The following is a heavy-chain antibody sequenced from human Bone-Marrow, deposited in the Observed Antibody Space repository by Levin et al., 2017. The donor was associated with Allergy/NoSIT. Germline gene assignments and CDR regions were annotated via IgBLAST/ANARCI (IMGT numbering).Heavy chain of an antibody. CDR2: MNPNTGAT. D-gene: IGHD3-10*01. J-gene: IGHJ6*02. V-gene: IGHV1-8*01. CDR3: ARAGGSGPIGHYYGMDV. CDR1: GYSFTTYE. Sequence: PRASVKVSCKASGYSFTTYEINWVRHVTGQGPEWLGWMNPNTGATDYAGKFQGRVTMTRNISINTAYMELSSLRFEDTALYFCARAGGSGPIGHYYGMDVWGQGTTVAVSS.